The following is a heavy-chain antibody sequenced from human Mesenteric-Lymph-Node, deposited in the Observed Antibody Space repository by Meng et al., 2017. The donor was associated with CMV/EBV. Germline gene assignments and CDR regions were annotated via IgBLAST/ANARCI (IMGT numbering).Heavy chain of an antibody. J-gene: IGHJ4*02. CDR2: IRADGRSQ. CDR1: GFTFSSYE. Sequence: GGSLRLSCAASGFTFSSYEMNWVRQAPGKGLEWVALIRADGRSQYYANSVKGRFTISRDNSKNTLFLQMNSLRAEDTAVYYCATTITENTGLGGYWGQGTLVTVSS. D-gene: IGHD1-7*01. CDR3: ATTITENTGLGGY. V-gene: IGHV3-30*02.